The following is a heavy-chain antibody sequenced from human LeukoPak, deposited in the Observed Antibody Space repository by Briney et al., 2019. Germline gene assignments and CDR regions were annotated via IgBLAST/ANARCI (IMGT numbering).Heavy chain of an antibody. CDR3: ARGYCSGGSCYSYYYYNYMDV. CDR2: INHSGST. D-gene: IGHD2-15*01. CDR1: GGSFSGYY. J-gene: IGHJ6*03. Sequence: PSETLSLTCAVYGGSFSGYYWSWIRQPPGKGLERIGEINHSGSTNNNPSLKSRVTISVDTSKNQFSLKVTSVTAADTAVYYCARGYCSGGSCYSYYYYNYMDVWGKGTTVTVSS. V-gene: IGHV4-34*01.